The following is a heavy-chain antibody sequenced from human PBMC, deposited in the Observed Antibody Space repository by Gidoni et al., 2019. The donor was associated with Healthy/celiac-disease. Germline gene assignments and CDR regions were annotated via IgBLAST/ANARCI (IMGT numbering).Heavy chain of an antibody. V-gene: IGHV3-33*01. CDR2: IWYDGSNK. D-gene: IGHD6-13*01. J-gene: IGHJ4*02. Sequence: QVQLVESGGGVVQPGRSLRLSCAASGFTFSSYGMHWVRQAPGKGLELVAVIWYDGSNKYYADSVKGRFTISRDNSKTTLYLQMNSLRADDTAVYYCARDVSSLDYWGQGTLVTVSS. CDR1: GFTFSSYG. CDR3: ARDVSSLDY.